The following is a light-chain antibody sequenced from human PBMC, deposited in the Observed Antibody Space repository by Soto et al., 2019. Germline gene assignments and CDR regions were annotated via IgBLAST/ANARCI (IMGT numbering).Light chain of an antibody. CDR1: SGDIGSYNR. CDR3: SSFSSTTTLYV. J-gene: IGLJ1*01. CDR2: EVT. Sequence: QSVLTQPASVSGSPGQSITISCTGTSGDIGSYNRVSWYQQHPGKAPKLIIYEVTDRPSGVSNRFSGSKSGNTASLTISGLQPEDEADYHCSSFSSTTTLYVFGTGTKVTVL. V-gene: IGLV2-14*01.